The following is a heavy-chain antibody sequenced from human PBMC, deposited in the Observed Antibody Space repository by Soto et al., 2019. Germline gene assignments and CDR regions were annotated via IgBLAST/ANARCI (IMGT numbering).Heavy chain of an antibody. J-gene: IGHJ3*02. Sequence: GESLKISCKGSGDSFTSYWISWVRQMPGRGLEWMGRIDPSDSYTNYSPSFQGHVTISADKSISTAYLQWSSLKASDTAMYYCARQSGTHATDALDIWGQGTMVTVSS. V-gene: IGHV5-10-1*01. CDR3: ARQSGTHATDALDI. CDR2: IDPSDSYT. CDR1: GDSFTSYW. D-gene: IGHD1-26*01.